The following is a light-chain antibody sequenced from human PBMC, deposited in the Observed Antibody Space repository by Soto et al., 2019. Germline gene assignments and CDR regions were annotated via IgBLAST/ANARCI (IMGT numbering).Light chain of an antibody. CDR1: QRVSTF. CDR2: EAS. CDR3: QQSHNWPRT. Sequence: IVLTQTPGTLSLSPVDRATLSCMASQRVSTFLAWYQQRPGQAPRLLISEASNRATGIPARFSGSGSGTDFTLTISSLEPEDFAVYYCQQSHNWPRTFGQGTKVDIK. V-gene: IGKV3-11*01. J-gene: IGKJ1*01.